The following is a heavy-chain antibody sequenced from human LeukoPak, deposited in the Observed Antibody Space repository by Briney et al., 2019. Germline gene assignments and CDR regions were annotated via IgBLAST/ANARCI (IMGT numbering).Heavy chain of an antibody. V-gene: IGHV3-30-3*02. CDR2: MSFDGGDK. CDR1: GFSFSSHA. Sequence: TGGSLRLSCAVSGFSFSSHAMHSVRQAPGKGLEWVAAMSFDGGDKHYADSVKGRFTISIDNSKNILYLQMDSLRAEDTAVYYCAKSSEQQLVPYYYYYYMDVWGKGTTVTVSS. J-gene: IGHJ6*03. D-gene: IGHD6-6*01. CDR3: AKSSEQQLVPYYYYYYMDV.